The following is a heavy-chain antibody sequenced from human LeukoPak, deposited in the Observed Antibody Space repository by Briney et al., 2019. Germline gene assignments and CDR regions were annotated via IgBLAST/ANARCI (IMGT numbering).Heavy chain of an antibody. V-gene: IGHV4-38-2*02. CDR2: IYHSGSA. J-gene: IGHJ5*02. D-gene: IGHD2-2*01. Sequence: SETLSLTCGVSGYSISSGYQWAWIRQSPGKGLEWIGSIYHSGSAHYNPSLKSRVTTSVETSKNQFSLNMYSVTAADTAVYYCARDPRWLTPDCTSTSCYENYFDPWGQGTLVTVSS. CDR1: GYSISSGYQ. CDR3: ARDPRWLTPDCTSTSCYENYFDP.